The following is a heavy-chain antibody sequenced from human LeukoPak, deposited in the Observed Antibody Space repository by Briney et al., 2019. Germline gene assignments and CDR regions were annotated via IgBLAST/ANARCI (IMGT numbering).Heavy chain of an antibody. CDR2: ISGGGGST. J-gene: IGHJ6*02. CDR1: GFTFSSYA. V-gene: IGHV3-23*01. CDR3: AKKTVAGTRGYYYGMDV. Sequence: AGGSLRLSCAASGFTFSSYAMSWVRQAPGKGLEWVSAISGGGGSTYYADSVKGRFTISRDNSKNTLYLQMNSLRAEDTAVYYCAKKTVAGTRGYYYGMDVWGQGTTVTVSS. D-gene: IGHD6-19*01.